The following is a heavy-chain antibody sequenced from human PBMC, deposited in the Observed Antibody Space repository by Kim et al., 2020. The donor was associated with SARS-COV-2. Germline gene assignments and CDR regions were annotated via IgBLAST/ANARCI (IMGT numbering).Heavy chain of an antibody. V-gene: IGHV4-30-4*01. D-gene: IGHD4-17*01. CDR1: GGSLSSGSNC. CDR2: IYYSGST. Sequence: SETLSLTCTVSGGSLSSGSNCWSWIRQPPGKGLEWIGYIYYSGSTYYNPSLKSRLTMSIDRSKNQFSLKLSSVTVADTAVYYCAHTVDYVGGNWFDPWG. CDR3: AHTVDYVGGNWFDP. J-gene: IGHJ5*02.